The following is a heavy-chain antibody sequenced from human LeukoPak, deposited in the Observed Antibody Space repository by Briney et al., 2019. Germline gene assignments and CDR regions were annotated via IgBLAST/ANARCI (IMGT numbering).Heavy chain of an antibody. D-gene: IGHD3-3*01. Sequence: GGSLRLSCAASGFTFSNAWMNWVRQAPGKGLEWFGRIKSKTDGGTTDYAAPVKGRFTISRDDSNNTPYLQMHSLKPEDTAVYYCTMRDDFWSGSDYWGQGTLVTVSS. V-gene: IGHV3-15*07. CDR2: IKSKTDGGTT. J-gene: IGHJ4*02. CDR1: GFTFSNAW. CDR3: TMRDDFWSGSDY.